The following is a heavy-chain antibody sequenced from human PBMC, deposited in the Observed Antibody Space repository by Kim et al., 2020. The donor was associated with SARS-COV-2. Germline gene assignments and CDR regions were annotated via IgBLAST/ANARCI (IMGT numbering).Heavy chain of an antibody. CDR2: ISAYNGNT. CDR3: ARGGPVGDYGEYFDY. J-gene: IGHJ4*02. CDR1: GYTFTSYG. D-gene: IGHD4-17*01. V-gene: IGHV1-18*04. Sequence: ASVKVSCKASGYTFTSYGISWVRQAPGQGLEWMGWISAYNGNTNYAQKLQGRVTMTTDTSTSTAYMELRSLRSDDTAVYYCARGGPVGDYGEYFDYWGQGTLVTVSS.